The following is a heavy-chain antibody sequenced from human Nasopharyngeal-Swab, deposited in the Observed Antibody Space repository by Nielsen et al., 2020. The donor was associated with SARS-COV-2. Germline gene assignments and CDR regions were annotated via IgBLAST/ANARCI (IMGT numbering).Heavy chain of an antibody. CDR2: MNANSGNT. CDR1: GYTFTSYD. V-gene: IGHV1-8*01. D-gene: IGHD3-22*01. Sequence: ASVKVSCKASGYTFTSYDINWVRQATGQGLEWMGWMNANSGNTGYAQKFQGRVTMTRNTSISTAYMELSSLRSEDTAVYYCARGHNCGGIVVVIPYYYYYMDVWGKGTTVTVSS. CDR3: ARGHNCGGIVVVIPYYYYYMDV. J-gene: IGHJ6*03.